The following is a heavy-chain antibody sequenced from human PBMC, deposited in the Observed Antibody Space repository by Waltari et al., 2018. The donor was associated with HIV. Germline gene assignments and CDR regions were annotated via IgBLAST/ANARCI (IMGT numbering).Heavy chain of an antibody. CDR2: IYSGGTT. D-gene: IGHD6-6*01. CDR3: ARDGPSSNLYYGMDV. Sequence: EVQLVESGGGLIQPGGSLRLSCAASGFAVFSTYMSWVRQAPGKGLEWVSVIYSGGTTYYTGLAKGRLTISRDNSKNTVYLQMNSLRAEDTAVYYCARDGPSSNLYYGMDVWGQGTTVTVSS. CDR1: GFAVFSTY. J-gene: IGHJ6*02. V-gene: IGHV3-53*01.